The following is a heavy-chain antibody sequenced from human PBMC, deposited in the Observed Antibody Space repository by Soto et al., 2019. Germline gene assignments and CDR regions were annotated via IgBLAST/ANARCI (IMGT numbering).Heavy chain of an antibody. D-gene: IGHD3-3*01. CDR2: ISGSGGST. CDR1: GFPFLSYA. J-gene: IGHJ4*02. CDR3: AKCGGFWSAHQYFDY. Sequence: GESLRLSCAASGFPFLSYAMSWVRQAPGKGLEWVSAISGSGGSTYYADSVKGRFTISRDNSKNTLYLQMNSLRAEDTAVYYCAKCGGFWSAHQYFDYCGQGTLVTVSS. V-gene: IGHV3-23*01.